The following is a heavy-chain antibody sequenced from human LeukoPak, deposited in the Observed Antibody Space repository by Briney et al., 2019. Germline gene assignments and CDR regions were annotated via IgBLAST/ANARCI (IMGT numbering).Heavy chain of an antibody. CDR1: GFTFSDYY. Sequence: GGSLRLSCAASGFTFSDYYMSWIRQAPGKGLEWVSYISSSSSYTNYADSVKGRFTISRDNAKNSLYPQMNSLRAEDTAVYYCARPSKGGNSAGLDYWGQGTLVTVSS. V-gene: IGHV3-11*03. CDR3: ARPSKGGNSAGLDY. CDR2: ISSSSSYT. J-gene: IGHJ4*02. D-gene: IGHD4-23*01.